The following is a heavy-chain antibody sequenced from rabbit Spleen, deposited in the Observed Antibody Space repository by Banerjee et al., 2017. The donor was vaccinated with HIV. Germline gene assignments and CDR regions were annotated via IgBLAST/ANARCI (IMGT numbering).Heavy chain of an antibody. CDR2: INTATGKD. J-gene: IGHJ4*01. CDR1: GFSFSDRDV. V-gene: IGHV1S40*01. Sequence: QSLEESGGGLVQPEGSLTLTCKASGFSFSDRDVMCWVRQAPGKGLEWIARINTATGKDVYASWAKGRFTISKTSSTTVTLQMTSLTAADTATYFCARDLVGVIGWNFNLWGPGTLVTVS. D-gene: IGHD1-1*01. CDR3: ARDLVGVIGWNFNL.